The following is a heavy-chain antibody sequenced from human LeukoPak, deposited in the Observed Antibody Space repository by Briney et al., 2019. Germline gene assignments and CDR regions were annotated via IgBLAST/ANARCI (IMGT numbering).Heavy chain of an antibody. CDR2: MNPNSGNT. J-gene: IGHJ4*02. CDR3: ARAQRSVPRVVGATRLGYYFDY. Sequence: ASVKVSCKASGYTFTSYDINWVRQATGQGLEWMGWMNPNSGNTGYAQKFQGRVTMTRNTSISTAYMELSSLRSEDTAVYYCARAQRSVPRVVGATRLGYYFDYWGQGTPVTVSS. V-gene: IGHV1-8*01. D-gene: IGHD1-26*01. CDR1: GYTFTSYD.